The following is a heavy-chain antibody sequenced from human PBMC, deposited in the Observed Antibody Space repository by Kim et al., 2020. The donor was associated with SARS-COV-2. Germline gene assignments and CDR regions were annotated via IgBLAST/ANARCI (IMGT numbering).Heavy chain of an antibody. D-gene: IGHD1-1*01. Sequence: NYSPSHKSRVTISVGPTENQFSLKLSSVTAADTALYYCARRGTTIDAFEIWGQGTMVTVSS. J-gene: IGHJ3*02. V-gene: IGHV4-59*08. CDR3: ARRGTTIDAFEI.